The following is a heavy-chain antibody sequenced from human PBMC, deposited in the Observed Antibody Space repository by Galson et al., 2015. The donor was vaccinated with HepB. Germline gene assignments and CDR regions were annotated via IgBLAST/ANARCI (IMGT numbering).Heavy chain of an antibody. CDR3: ARDTAIGYYYGMDV. Sequence: SLRLSCAASGFTFSSYSMNWVPQAPGKGLEWVSYISSSSSTIYYADFVKGRFTISRDNAKNSLYLQMNSLRAEDTAVYYCARDTAIGYYYGMDVWGQGTTVTVSS. D-gene: IGHD2-21*01. J-gene: IGHJ6*02. CDR2: ISSSSSTI. CDR1: GFTFSSYS. V-gene: IGHV3-48*01.